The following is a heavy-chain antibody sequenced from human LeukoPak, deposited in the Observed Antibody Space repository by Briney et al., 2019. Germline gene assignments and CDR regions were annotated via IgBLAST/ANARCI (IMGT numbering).Heavy chain of an antibody. Sequence: SETLSLTCTVSGFSISSSNKYWGWIRQPPGRGLEWVGSLSYSGSAYYNSSLKSRVTISVGTSRNQFSLKLISVTAADTAVYYCTRQEVGYCSGGSCYAHFDYWGRGTLVTVSS. CDR2: LSYSGSA. J-gene: IGHJ4*02. D-gene: IGHD2-15*01. CDR3: TRQEVGYCSGGSCYAHFDY. CDR1: GFSISSSNKY. V-gene: IGHV4-39*01.